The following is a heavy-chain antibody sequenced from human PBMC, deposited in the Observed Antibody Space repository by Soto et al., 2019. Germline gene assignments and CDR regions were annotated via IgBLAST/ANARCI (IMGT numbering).Heavy chain of an antibody. CDR2: ISSSSSTI. Sequence: AGXSLRLSCAASGFTFSSYSLNWFRQAPVKGLEWVSYISSSSSTIYYADSVKGRFTISRDNAKNSLYLQMNSLRDEDTAVYYCARDARSYYYGMDVWGQGTTVTVSS. J-gene: IGHJ6*02. CDR3: ARDARSYYYGMDV. D-gene: IGHD6-6*01. CDR1: GFTFSSYS. V-gene: IGHV3-48*02.